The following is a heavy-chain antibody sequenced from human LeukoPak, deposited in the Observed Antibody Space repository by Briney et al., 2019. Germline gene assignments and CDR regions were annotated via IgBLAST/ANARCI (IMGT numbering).Heavy chain of an antibody. J-gene: IGHJ4*02. CDR3: AKLPAYSYDSSGYYYFDY. CDR2: VRYDGSSQ. V-gene: IGHV3-30*02. Sequence: GGSLRLSCVASGFSLSRFGMHWVRQAPGKGLEWVSFVRYDGSSQHYADSVKGRFTISRDNSKNTLYLQMNSLRAEDTAVYYCAKLPAYSYDSSGYYYFDYWGQGTLVTVSS. CDR1: GFSLSRFG. D-gene: IGHD3-22*01.